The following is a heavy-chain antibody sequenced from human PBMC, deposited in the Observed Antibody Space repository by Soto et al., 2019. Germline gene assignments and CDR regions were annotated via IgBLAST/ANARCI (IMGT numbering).Heavy chain of an antibody. CDR3: ARALRYCSGGSCYYFDY. J-gene: IGHJ4*02. V-gene: IGHV3-21*01. CDR2: ISSSSSYI. CDR1: GFTFSSYS. D-gene: IGHD2-15*01. Sequence: GSLRLSCAASGFTFSSYSMNWVRQAPGKGLEWVSSISSSSSYIYYADSVKGRFTISRDNAKNSLYLQMNSLRAEDTAVYYCARALRYCSGGSCYYFDYWGQGTLVTVSS.